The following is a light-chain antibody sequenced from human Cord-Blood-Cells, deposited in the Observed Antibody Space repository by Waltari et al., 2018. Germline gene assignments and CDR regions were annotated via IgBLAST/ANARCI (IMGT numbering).Light chain of an antibody. CDR2: DFS. Sequence: QSALTQPRSVSGSPGQSVTISCTGTSSDVGGYNYVSWYQQHPGKAPKLIIYDFSKRPSGVPDRFSGSKAGNTASLTISGLQAEDEADEYCCSYAGSYAWVFGGGTELTVL. CDR3: CSYAGSYAWV. V-gene: IGLV2-11*01. J-gene: IGLJ2*01. CDR1: SSDVGGYNY.